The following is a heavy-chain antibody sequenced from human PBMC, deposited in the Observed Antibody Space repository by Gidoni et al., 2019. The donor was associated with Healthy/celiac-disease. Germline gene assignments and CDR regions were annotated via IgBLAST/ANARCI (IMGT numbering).Heavy chain of an antibody. CDR3: ARGEPVLRFLEWAGFDY. Sequence: EVQLVESGGGLVQPGGSLRLSCAASGFTFSSYWMSWVRQAPGKGLEWVANIKQDGSEKYYVDSVKGRFTISRDNAKNSLYLQMNSLRAEDTAVYYCARGEPVLRFLEWAGFDYWGQGTLVTVSS. CDR1: GFTFSSYW. V-gene: IGHV3-7*03. J-gene: IGHJ4*02. D-gene: IGHD3-3*01. CDR2: IKQDGSEK.